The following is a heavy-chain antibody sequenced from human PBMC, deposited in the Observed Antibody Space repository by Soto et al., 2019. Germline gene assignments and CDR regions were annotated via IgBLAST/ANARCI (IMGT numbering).Heavy chain of an antibody. V-gene: IGHV3-74*01. Sequence: GGSLRLSCAASGFTFSSYWMHWVRQAPGKGLVWVSRMNEDGGTTDYADSVKGRFTIPRDNAKNTLYLQMNSLRVEDTAVYYCASDLSGRADDWGQGTTVTVSS. CDR1: GFTFSSYW. CDR3: ASDLSGRADD. J-gene: IGHJ6*02. D-gene: IGHD3-10*01. CDR2: MNEDGGTT.